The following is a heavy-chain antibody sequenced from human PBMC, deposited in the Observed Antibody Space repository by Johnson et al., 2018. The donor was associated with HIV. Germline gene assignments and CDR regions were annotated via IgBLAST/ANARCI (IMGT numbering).Heavy chain of an antibody. CDR2: LFSGGSI. D-gene: IGHD5-24*01. CDR3: ARACRDGYTCDAFDI. V-gene: IGHV3-66*01. Sequence: VQLMESGGGLVQPGGSLRLSCAASGFTVSSYYMSWVRQAPGKGLEWVSVLFSGGSIYFADSVKGRFTISRDNSKNTLYLQMNSLSAEDTAVYYCARACRDGYTCDAFDIWGQGTMVTVSS. J-gene: IGHJ3*02. CDR1: GFTVSSYY.